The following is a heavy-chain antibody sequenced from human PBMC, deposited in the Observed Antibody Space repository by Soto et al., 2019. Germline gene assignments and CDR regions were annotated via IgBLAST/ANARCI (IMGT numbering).Heavy chain of an antibody. Sequence: QVQLVQSGAEVKKPGSSVKVSCKASGGTFSSYAISWVRQAPGQGLEWMGGIIPIFGTANYAQKFQGRVTITADESTSTAYMELSSLSSEDTAVYYCARSRLRGCAYQLLCWFDPWGQGTLVTVSS. D-gene: IGHD2-2*01. V-gene: IGHV1-69*12. J-gene: IGHJ5*02. CDR3: ARSRLRGCAYQLLCWFDP. CDR2: IIPIFGTA. CDR1: GGTFSSYA.